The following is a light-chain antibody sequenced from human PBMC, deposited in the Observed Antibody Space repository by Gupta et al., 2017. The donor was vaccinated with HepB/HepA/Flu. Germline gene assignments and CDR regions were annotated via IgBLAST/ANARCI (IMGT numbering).Light chain of an antibody. CDR2: AAS. Sequence: DIQMTQSPSSLSASVGDRVTITYRASQSISTYLNWYQQKPGKAPKLLIYAASILQSGVPSRLSGSGSGTDFTLTISSLQPEDFATYYCQQSDSAPYTFGQGTKLEIK. J-gene: IGKJ2*01. CDR1: QSISTY. V-gene: IGKV1-39*01. CDR3: QQSDSAPYT.